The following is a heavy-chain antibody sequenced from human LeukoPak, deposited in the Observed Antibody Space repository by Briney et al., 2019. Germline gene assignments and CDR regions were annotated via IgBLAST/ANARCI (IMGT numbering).Heavy chain of an antibody. CDR2: ISTSSSTI. D-gene: IGHD3-22*01. CDR3: AKDILMIVVVTVDY. CDR1: GFTFSSYN. J-gene: IGHJ4*02. Sequence: QPGGSLRLSCAASGFTFSSYNMNWVRQAPGKGLEWVSYISTSSSTIYYADSVKGRFTISRDNAKNSLYLQMNSLRAEDTAVYYCAKDILMIVVVTVDYWGQGTLVTVSS. V-gene: IGHV3-48*04.